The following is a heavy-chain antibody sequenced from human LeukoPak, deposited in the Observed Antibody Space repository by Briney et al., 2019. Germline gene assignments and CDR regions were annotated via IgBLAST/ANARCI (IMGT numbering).Heavy chain of an antibody. CDR1: GFTFSSYS. Sequence: GGSLRLSCAASGFTFSSYSMNWVRQAPGKGLEWVSAISDRGDKTHYADSVKGRFIISRDNSKNTLSLQMNSLGAGDTAIYYCAKDWSCDYWGQGTLVTVSS. CDR2: ISDRGDKT. CDR3: AKDWSCDY. V-gene: IGHV3-23*01. J-gene: IGHJ4*02. D-gene: IGHD3-10*01.